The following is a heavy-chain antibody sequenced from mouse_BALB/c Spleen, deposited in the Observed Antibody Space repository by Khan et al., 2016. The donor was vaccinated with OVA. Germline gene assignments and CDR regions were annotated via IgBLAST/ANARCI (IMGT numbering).Heavy chain of an antibody. CDR1: GYTFTYYV. D-gene: IGHD2-3*01. Sequence: QVQLKQSGPELVKPGASVKMSCKASGYTFTYYVITWVKQRTGQGLEWIGEIYPGSDNAYYNERFKGKATLTADKSSNTTHMQLSSLTSEDSAVYFCARGDGYYSYFGYWGQGTTLTVSS. CDR3: ARGDGYYSYFGY. CDR2: IYPGSDNA. V-gene: IGHV1-77*01. J-gene: IGHJ2*01.